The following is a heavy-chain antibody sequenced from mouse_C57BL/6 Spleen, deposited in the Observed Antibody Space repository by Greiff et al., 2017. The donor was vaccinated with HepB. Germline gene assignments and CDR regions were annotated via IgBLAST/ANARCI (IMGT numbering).Heavy chain of an antibody. J-gene: IGHJ2*01. Sequence: QVQLQQSGAELMKPGASVKLSCKATGYTFTGYWIEWVKQRPGHGLEWIGEIVPGSGSTNYNEKFKGKATFTADTSSNTAYMQLSSLTTEDSAIYYCARGGYYYGSSRYYFDYWGQGTTLTVSS. D-gene: IGHD1-1*01. CDR2: IVPGSGST. CDR3: ARGGYYYGSSRYYFDY. CDR1: GYTFTGYW. V-gene: IGHV1-9*01.